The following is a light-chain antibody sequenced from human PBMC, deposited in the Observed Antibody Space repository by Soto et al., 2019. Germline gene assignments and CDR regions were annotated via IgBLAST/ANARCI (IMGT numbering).Light chain of an antibody. Sequence: QSVLTQPRSVSGSPGQSVTVSCIGTSSDVGGYKSVSWYQQYPGKAPKLMIYDVSERPSGVPNRFSGSKSGNTASLTISGLQAEDEADYYCRSYVGSYSYVFGTGTKVTVL. CDR1: SSDVGGYKS. J-gene: IGLJ1*01. CDR2: DVS. CDR3: RSYVGSYSYV. V-gene: IGLV2-11*01.